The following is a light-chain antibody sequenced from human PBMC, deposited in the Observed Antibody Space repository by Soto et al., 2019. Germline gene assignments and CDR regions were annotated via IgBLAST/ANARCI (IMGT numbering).Light chain of an antibody. CDR1: SSNIGSNT. CDR3: ATWADGLNSYV. Sequence: QSVLTQPPSACGTPGQRVTISCSGSSSNIGSNTVSWYQQLPQRAPKLLIFSNNQRPSGVPDRFSGSKSGTSASLAISGLQSEDEADYYCATWADGLNSYVFGTGTKLTVL. V-gene: IGLV1-44*01. CDR2: SNN. J-gene: IGLJ1*01.